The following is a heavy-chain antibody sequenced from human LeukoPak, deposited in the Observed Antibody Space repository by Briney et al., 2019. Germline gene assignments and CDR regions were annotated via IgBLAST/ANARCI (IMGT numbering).Heavy chain of an antibody. D-gene: IGHD6-13*01. Sequence: PGGSLRLSCAVSGFTFSSYWMNWVRQAPGKGLGWVASIKQDGGEKSYVDSVKGRFTISRDNAKNSLYLQMSSLRAEDTAVYYCARDGTAAGLYFDSWGQGTLVTVSS. CDR1: GFTFSSYW. V-gene: IGHV3-7*01. CDR3: ARDGTAAGLYFDS. J-gene: IGHJ4*01. CDR2: IKQDGGEK.